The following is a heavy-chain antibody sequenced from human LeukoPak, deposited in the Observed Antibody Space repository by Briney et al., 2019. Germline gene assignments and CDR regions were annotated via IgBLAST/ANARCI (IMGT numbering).Heavy chain of an antibody. CDR1: GFTFDDYA. V-gene: IGHV3-9*03. D-gene: IGHD2-8*02. CDR3: AKDEFVASDFTGAFDI. CDR2: ISWNSGSI. Sequence: GRSLRLSCAASGFTFDDYAMHWVRQAPGKGPEWVPGISWNSGSIGYADSVKGRFTISRDNAKNSLYLQMNSLRAEDMALYYCAKDEFVASDFTGAFDIWGQGTMVTVSS. J-gene: IGHJ3*02.